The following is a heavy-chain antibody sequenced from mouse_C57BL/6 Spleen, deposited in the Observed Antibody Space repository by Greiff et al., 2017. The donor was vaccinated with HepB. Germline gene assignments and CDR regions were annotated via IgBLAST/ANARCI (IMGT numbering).Heavy chain of an antibody. D-gene: IGHD2-12*01. V-gene: IGHV5-6*01. Sequence: EVQRVESGGDLVKPGGSLKLSCAASGFTFSSYGMSWVRQTPDKRLEWVATISSGGSYTYYPDSVKGRFTISRDNAKNTLYLQMSSLKSEDTAMYYCARQDRGNYKGYFDYWGQGTTLTVSS. J-gene: IGHJ2*01. CDR3: ARQDRGNYKGYFDY. CDR2: ISSGGSYT. CDR1: GFTFSSYG.